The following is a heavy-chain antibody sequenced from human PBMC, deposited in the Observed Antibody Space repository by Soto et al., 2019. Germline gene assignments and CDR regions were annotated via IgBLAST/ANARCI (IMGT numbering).Heavy chain of an antibody. D-gene: IGHD2-21*02. Sequence: SLRLSCAASGFTFSSYAMHWVRQAPGKGLEWVAVISYDGSNKYYADSVKGRFTISRDNSKNTLYLQMNSLRAEDTAVYYCARDRFTVVTPETFFDYWGQGTLVTVSS. J-gene: IGHJ4*02. V-gene: IGHV3-30-3*01. CDR1: GFTFSSYA. CDR2: ISYDGSNK. CDR3: ARDRFTVVTPETFFDY.